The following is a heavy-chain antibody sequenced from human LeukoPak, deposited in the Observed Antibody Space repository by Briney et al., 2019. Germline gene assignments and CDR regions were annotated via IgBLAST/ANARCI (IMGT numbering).Heavy chain of an antibody. D-gene: IGHD4-23*01. V-gene: IGHV1-46*01. CDR3: ARDKTTVVTGEYFDY. J-gene: IGHJ4*02. Sequence: GASVKVSCKASGYTFTSYYMHWVRQAPGQGLEWMGIINPSGGSTSYAQKFQGRVTMTRDTSTSTVYMELSSLRSEDTAVYYCARDKTTVVTGEYFDYWGQGTLVTVCS. CDR2: INPSGGST. CDR1: GYTFTSYY.